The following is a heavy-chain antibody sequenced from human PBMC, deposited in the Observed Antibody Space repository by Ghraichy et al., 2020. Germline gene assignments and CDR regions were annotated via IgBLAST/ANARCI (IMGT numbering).Heavy chain of an antibody. D-gene: IGHD6-13*01. CDR1: GGSISSGGYY. CDR3: ARDAGSNWIDY. Sequence: LSLTCTVSGGSISSGGYYWSWIRQPPGKGLEWIGYIYYSGTTFYNPSLKSRVTISVVTSKNQFSLKLSSVTAADTAVYYCARDAGSNWIDYWGQGTLVTVSS. CDR2: IYYSGTT. V-gene: IGHV4-31*03. J-gene: IGHJ4*02.